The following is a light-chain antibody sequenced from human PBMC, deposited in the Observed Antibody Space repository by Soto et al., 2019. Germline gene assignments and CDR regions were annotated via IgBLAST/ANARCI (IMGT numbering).Light chain of an antibody. CDR1: HSISDT. J-gene: IGKJ1*01. Sequence: EIVMTQSPATLSVSPGGRATLSCRASHSISDTLALYQQKPCQAPRLLIYGASTRAPGFPARFSGSGSGTDFTLTISSLQSEDFAVYYCQQYNNWPWTFGQGTKVDIK. V-gene: IGKV3-15*01. CDR3: QQYNNWPWT. CDR2: GAS.